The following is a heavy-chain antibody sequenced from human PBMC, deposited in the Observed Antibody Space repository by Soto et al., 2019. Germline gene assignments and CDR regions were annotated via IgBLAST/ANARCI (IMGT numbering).Heavy chain of an antibody. Sequence: PGGSLRLSCAASGFTFSSYAMHWVRQAPGKGLEWVAVISYDGSNKYYADSVKGRFTISRDNSKNTLYLQMNSLRAEDTAVYYCAREWVPVAGSEEGFDYWGQGTLVTVSS. D-gene: IGHD6-19*01. CDR3: AREWVPVAGSEEGFDY. V-gene: IGHV3-30-3*01. CDR1: GFTFSSYA. J-gene: IGHJ4*02. CDR2: ISYDGSNK.